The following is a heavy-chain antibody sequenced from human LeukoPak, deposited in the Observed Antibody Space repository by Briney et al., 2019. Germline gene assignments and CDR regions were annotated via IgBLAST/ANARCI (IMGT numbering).Heavy chain of an antibody. Sequence: PSETLSLTCTVSGGSITSYYWSWIRQPPGKGLEWIGYIYSSGSTNYNPSLKSRVTISVDSSRTHFSLKLSSVTAADTAVYYCARGYGDYYFDYWGQGTLVTVSS. J-gene: IGHJ4*02. V-gene: IGHV4-59*01. D-gene: IGHD4-17*01. CDR2: IYSSGST. CDR1: GGSITSYY. CDR3: ARGYGDYYFDY.